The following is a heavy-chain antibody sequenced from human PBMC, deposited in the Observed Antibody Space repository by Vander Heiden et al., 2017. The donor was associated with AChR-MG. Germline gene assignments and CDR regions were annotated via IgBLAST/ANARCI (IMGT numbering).Heavy chain of an antibody. Sequence: QVELAQSGTEVKKPGASVKVSCKASGYSFTNDAIHWVRQAHGQRLEWMGWINAGNGNTKYSQNFQGRVTITRDTTENTAYMELSSLRSEDTAVYSCARDSREYQMLTKTSNWFDPWGQGTLVTVSS. CDR2: INAGNGNT. CDR3: ARDSREYQMLTKTSNWFDP. D-gene: IGHD3-16*01. J-gene: IGHJ5*02. V-gene: IGHV1-3*01. CDR1: GYSFTNDA.